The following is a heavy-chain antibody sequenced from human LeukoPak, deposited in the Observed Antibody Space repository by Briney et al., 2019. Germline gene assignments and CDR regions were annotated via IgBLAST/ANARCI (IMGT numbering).Heavy chain of an antibody. J-gene: IGHJ4*02. CDR2: IGSSSGNK. D-gene: IGHD1-7*01. CDR3: ARDAGYNGNYYFDY. Sequence: GGSLRLSCVVSEFTFSSYSVNWVRQAPGKGLEWISYIGSSSGNKYYADSVRGRFTISRDNAKNSLFLQMNSLRAEDTAVYFCARDAGYNGNYYFDYWGQGTLVSVSS. CDR1: EFTFSSYS. V-gene: IGHV3-48*01.